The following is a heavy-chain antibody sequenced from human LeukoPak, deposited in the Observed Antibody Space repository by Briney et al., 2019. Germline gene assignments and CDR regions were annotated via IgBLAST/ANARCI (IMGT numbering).Heavy chain of an antibody. CDR3: ATGPYYYDSSGYREFDP. J-gene: IGHJ5*02. D-gene: IGHD3-22*01. Sequence: ASVKVSCKVSGYTLTELSMHWVRQAPGKGLEWMGGFDPEDGETIYAQKFQGRVTMTEDTSTDTAYMELSSLRSEDTAVYYCATGPYYYDSSGYREFDPSGQGTLVTVSS. CDR2: FDPEDGET. CDR1: GYTLTELS. V-gene: IGHV1-24*01.